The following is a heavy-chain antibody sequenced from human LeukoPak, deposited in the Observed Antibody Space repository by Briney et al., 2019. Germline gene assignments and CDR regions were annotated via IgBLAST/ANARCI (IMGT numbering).Heavy chain of an antibody. J-gene: IGHJ4*02. D-gene: IGHD3-9*01. CDR2: IYTSGST. V-gene: IGHV4-61*02. Sequence: SQTLSLTCTVSGGSISSGSYYWSWIRQPAGKGLEWIGRIYTSGSTNYNPSLKSRVTISVDTSKNQFSLKLSSVTAADTAVYYCARSNYDILTGCYLDFDYWGQGTLVTVSS. CDR1: GGSISSGSYY. CDR3: ARSNYDILTGCYLDFDY.